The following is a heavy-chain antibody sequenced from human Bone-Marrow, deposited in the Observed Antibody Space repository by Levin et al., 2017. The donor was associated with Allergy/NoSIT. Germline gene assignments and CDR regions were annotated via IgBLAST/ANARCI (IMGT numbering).Heavy chain of an antibody. CDR1: GFTFSSFE. Sequence: GGSLRLSCAASGFTFSSFELSWVRQAPGKGLEWVSFISTSVSTTSYADSVKGRFTISRDNAKNSLFLQMNSLRVEDTGVYYCGRDGWLEGDGFDCWGRGTLVTVSS. J-gene: IGHJ4*02. D-gene: IGHD5-24*01. CDR2: ISTSVSTT. V-gene: IGHV3-48*03. CDR3: GRDGWLEGDGFDC.